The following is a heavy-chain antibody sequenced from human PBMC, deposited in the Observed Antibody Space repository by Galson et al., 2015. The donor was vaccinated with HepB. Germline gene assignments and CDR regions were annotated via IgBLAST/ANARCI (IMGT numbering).Heavy chain of an antibody. J-gene: IGHJ1*01. CDR1: GFTFSSYA. CDR2: ISGSGGST. V-gene: IGHV3-23*01. CDR3: AKALCGGDCYSAEDLSYFQH. D-gene: IGHD2-21*02. Sequence: SLRLSCAASGFTFSSYAVSWVRQAPGKGLEWVSAISGSGGSTYYADSVKGRFTISRDNSKNTLYLQMNSLRAEDTAVYYCAKALCGGDCYSAEDLSYFQHWGQGTLVTVSS.